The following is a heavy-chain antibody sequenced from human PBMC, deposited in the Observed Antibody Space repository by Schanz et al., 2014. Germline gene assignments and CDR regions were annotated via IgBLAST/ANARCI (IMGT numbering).Heavy chain of an antibody. D-gene: IGHD3-10*01. CDR1: GFTFSSYG. J-gene: IGHJ4*02. CDR2: INSDGSSA. CDR3: TRGSGSRSYGWYYDS. Sequence: VQLVESGGDVVQPGRSLRLSCAASGFTFSSYGMHWVRQAPGKGLVWISRINSDGSSASYADSVKGRFTISRDNAKNTLYLQMNSVRAEDSAVYYCTRGSGSRSYGWYYDSWGQGTLVTVSS. V-gene: IGHV3-74*02.